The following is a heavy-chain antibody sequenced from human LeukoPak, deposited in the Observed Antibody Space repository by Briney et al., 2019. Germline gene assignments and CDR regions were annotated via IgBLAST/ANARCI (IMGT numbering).Heavy chain of an antibody. CDR3: AGYCSTTSCYGVDF. D-gene: IGHD2-2*01. V-gene: IGHV3-23*01. CDR2: ISGSGGST. J-gene: IGHJ4*02. Sequence: GGSLRLSCAASGFTFSSYAMSWVRQAPGKGLEWVSAISGSGGSTYYADSVKGRFTISRDNSKNTLYLQMNSLRAEDTAVYYCAGYCSTTSCYGVDFWGQGTLVTVSS. CDR1: GFTFSSYA.